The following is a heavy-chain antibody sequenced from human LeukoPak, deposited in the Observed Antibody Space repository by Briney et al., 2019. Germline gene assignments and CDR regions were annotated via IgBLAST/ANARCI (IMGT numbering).Heavy chain of an antibody. J-gene: IGHJ6*02. CDR3: ARIRSVVVVAARSSGYYYGMDV. CDR2: INHSGST. CDR1: GGSFSGYY. D-gene: IGHD2-15*01. Sequence: SETLSLTCAVYGGSFSGYYWSWIRQPPGKGLEWFGEINHSGSTNYNPSLKSRATISVDTSKNQFSLKLSSVTAADTAVYYCARIRSVVVVAARSSGYYYGMDVWGQGTTVTVSS. V-gene: IGHV4-34*01.